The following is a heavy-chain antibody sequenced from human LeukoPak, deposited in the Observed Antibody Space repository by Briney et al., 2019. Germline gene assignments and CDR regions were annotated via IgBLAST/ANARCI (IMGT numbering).Heavy chain of an antibody. CDR1: GFTFDDYA. Sequence: PGRSLRLSCAASGFTFDDYAMHWVRQAPGKGLEWVSGISWNSGSIGYADSVKGRFTISRDNAKNSLYLQMNSLRAEDTAVYYCARGIQLWLQSDAFDIWGQGTMVTVSS. V-gene: IGHV3-9*01. J-gene: IGHJ3*02. CDR3: ARGIQLWLQSDAFDI. D-gene: IGHD5-18*01. CDR2: ISWNSGSI.